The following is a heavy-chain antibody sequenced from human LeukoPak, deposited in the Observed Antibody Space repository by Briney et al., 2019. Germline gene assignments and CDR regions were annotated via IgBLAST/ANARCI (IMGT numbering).Heavy chain of an antibody. CDR3: ARGGYYGSGSYYNNY. D-gene: IGHD3-10*01. CDR2: MYSNGNT. CDR1: GFTVSTSY. Sequence: GGSLRLSCAASGFTVSTSYMSWVRQAPGKGLEWISVMYSNGNTYSADSVKGRFSISRDNSENTLFLQMNSLRAEDTAVYYCARGGYYGSGSYYNNYWGQGTLVTVSS. V-gene: IGHV3-66*01. J-gene: IGHJ4*02.